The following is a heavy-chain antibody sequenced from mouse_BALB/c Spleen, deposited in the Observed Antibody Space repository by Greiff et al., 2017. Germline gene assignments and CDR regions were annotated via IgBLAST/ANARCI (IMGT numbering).Heavy chain of an antibody. CDR2: ISSGSSTI. Sequence: EVKVVESGGGLVQPGGSRKLSCAASGFTFSSFGMHWVRQAPEKGLEWVAYISSGSSTIYYADTVKGRFTISRDNPKNTLFLQMTSLRSEDTAMYYCARWDYDYGAMDYWGQGTSVTVSS. D-gene: IGHD1-1*02. CDR3: ARWDYDYGAMDY. V-gene: IGHV5-17*02. J-gene: IGHJ4*01. CDR1: GFTFSSFG.